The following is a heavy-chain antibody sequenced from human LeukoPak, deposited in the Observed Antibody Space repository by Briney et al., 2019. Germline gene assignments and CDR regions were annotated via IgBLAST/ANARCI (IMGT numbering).Heavy chain of an antibody. CDR3: ARTRWLQTRAFDY. J-gene: IGHJ4*02. CDR1: GGSFSGYY. CDR2: INHSGST. V-gene: IGHV4-34*01. D-gene: IGHD5-24*01. Sequence: SETLSLTCAVSGGSFSGYYWGWIRQPPGKGLEWIGEINHSGSTNYNPSLKSRVTISVDTSKNQFSLKLSSVTAADTAVYYCARTRWLQTRAFDYWGQGTLVTVSS.